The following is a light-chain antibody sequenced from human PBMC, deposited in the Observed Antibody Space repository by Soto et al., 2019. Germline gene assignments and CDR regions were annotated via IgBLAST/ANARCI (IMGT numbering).Light chain of an antibody. V-gene: IGKV1-5*01. CDR3: QQYNSYCT. J-gene: IGKJ4*01. Sequence: DIQMTQSPSTLSASVGDRVTITCRASQSISSWLAWYQQKPGKAPKLLIYDASSLESGVPSRFSGSVSGTEFTLTISSLQPDDFATYYCQQYNSYCTFGGGTKVEIK. CDR2: DAS. CDR1: QSISSW.